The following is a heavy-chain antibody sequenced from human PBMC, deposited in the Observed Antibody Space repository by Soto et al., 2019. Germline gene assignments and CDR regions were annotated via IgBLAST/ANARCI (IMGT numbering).Heavy chain of an antibody. Sequence: AASVKVPCKASGYTFTTYGTAWVRQAPGQGLEWLGWISAYNGNTNYAQKFQGRVTMTTETSTNTAYMEVRSLRSDDTAVYYCARDQGSKAWYYFFDFWGQGTLVTVSS. V-gene: IGHV1-18*01. CDR1: GYTFTTYG. CDR3: ARDQGSKAWYYFFDF. J-gene: IGHJ4*02. CDR2: ISAYNGNT. D-gene: IGHD1-26*01.